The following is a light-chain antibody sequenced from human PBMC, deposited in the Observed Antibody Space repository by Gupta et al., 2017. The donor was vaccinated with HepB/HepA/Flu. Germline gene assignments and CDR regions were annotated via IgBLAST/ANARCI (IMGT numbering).Light chain of an antibody. Sequence: PATLSLSPGERATLSCRASQGVSSYLAWYQHKPGQAPRLLIYDASNRATGIPARFSGSGSGTDFTLTISSLEPEDFAVYYCQQRSNWPITFGPGTQVEIK. V-gene: IGKV3-11*01. CDR2: DAS. CDR3: QQRSNWPIT. CDR1: QGVSSY. J-gene: IGKJ5*01.